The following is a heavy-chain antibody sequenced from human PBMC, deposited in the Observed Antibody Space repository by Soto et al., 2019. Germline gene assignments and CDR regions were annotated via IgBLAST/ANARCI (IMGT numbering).Heavy chain of an antibody. J-gene: IGHJ3*02. V-gene: IGHV4-34*01. D-gene: IGHD6-13*01. Sequence: TLSLTCAVYGGSFSGYYWSWIRQPPGKGLEWIGEINHSGSTNYNPSLKSRVTISVDTSKNQFSLKLSSVTAADTAVDYCARKQQLDAFDIWGQGTMVTLSS. CDR2: INHSGST. CDR1: GGSFSGYY. CDR3: ARKQQLDAFDI.